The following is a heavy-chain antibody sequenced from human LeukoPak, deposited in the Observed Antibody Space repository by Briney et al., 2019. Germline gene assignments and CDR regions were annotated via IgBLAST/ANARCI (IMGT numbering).Heavy chain of an antibody. Sequence: SETLSLTCAVSGGSFSGYYWSWIRQPPGKGREWIGEINHSGSTNYNPSLKSRVTISVDTSKNQFSLKLSSVTAADTAVYYCARGYGYYGSRFDPWGQGTLVTVSS. J-gene: IGHJ5*02. CDR2: INHSGST. CDR1: GGSFSGYY. D-gene: IGHD3-10*01. V-gene: IGHV4-34*01. CDR3: ARGYGYYGSRFDP.